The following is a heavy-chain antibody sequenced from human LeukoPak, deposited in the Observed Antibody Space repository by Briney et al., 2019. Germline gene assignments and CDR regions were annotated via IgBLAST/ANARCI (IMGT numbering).Heavy chain of an antibody. CDR2: ISGGTAGST. Sequence: GGSLRLSCEASGFTFSSYAMSWLRQAPGKGLEWISTISGGTAGSTHYADSVKGRFTISRDNSKTPLFLQMNSLRAEDTALYFCARDPGGSYDYWGQGSLVTVSS. D-gene: IGHD1-26*01. V-gene: IGHV3-23*01. CDR1: GFTFSSYA. CDR3: ARDPGGSYDY. J-gene: IGHJ4*02.